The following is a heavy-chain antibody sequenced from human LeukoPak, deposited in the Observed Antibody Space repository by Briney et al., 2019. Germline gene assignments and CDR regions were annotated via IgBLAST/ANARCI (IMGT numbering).Heavy chain of an antibody. CDR2: IYSGGST. Sequence: GGSLRLSCAASGFTFSSCAMSWVRQAPGKGLEWVSVIYSGGSTYYADSVKGRFTISRDNSKNTLYLQMNSLRAEDTAVYYCARGVVATIWRDYWYFDLWGRGTLVTVSS. CDR1: GFTFSSCA. V-gene: IGHV3-66*01. J-gene: IGHJ2*01. CDR3: ARGVVATIWRDYWYFDL. D-gene: IGHD5-12*01.